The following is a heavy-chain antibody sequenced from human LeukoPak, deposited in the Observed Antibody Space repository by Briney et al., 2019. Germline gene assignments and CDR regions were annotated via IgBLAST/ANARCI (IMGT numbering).Heavy chain of an antibody. CDR1: GFTVTNYA. D-gene: IGHD6-13*01. CDR3: VKRPGKAADGPFDS. J-gene: IGHJ5*01. V-gene: IGHV3-23*01. Sequence: GGSLRLSCVASGFTVTNYAMSWARQAPGKGLEWISTLSGGDGRTYYADSVQGRFTISRDNSKNTLYLQMNSLRTEDTAVYYCVKRPGKAADGPFDSWGQGTLVTVSS. CDR2: LSGGDGRT.